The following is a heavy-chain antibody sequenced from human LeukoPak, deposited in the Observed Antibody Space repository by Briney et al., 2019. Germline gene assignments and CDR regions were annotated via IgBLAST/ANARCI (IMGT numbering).Heavy chain of an antibody. V-gene: IGHV3-21*01. CDR3: ARDVTGDC. D-gene: IGHD7-27*01. J-gene: IGHJ4*02. Sequence: GRSLRLSCAASGFTFSSYSMNWVRQAPGKGLEWVSSISGSSSYIYNADSVKGRFTISRDNAKNSLYLQMNSLRAEDTAVYYCARDVTGDCWGQGTLVTVSS. CDR2: ISGSSSYI. CDR1: GFTFSSYS.